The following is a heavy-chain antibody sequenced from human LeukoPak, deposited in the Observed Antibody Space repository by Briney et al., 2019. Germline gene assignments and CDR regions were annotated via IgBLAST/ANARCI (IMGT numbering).Heavy chain of an antibody. CDR3: ARESDIVVVPAALDY. J-gene: IGHJ4*02. Sequence: GGSLRLSCAASGFTFSSYSMNWVRQAPGKGLEWVSYISSSSSTIYYADSVKGLFTISRDNAKNSLYLQMNSLRAEDTAVYYCARESDIVVVPAALDYWGQGTLVTVSS. V-gene: IGHV3-48*01. CDR1: GFTFSSYS. CDR2: ISSSSSTI. D-gene: IGHD2-2*01.